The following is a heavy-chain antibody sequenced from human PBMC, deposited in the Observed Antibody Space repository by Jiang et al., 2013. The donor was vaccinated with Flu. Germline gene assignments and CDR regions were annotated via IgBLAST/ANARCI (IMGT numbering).Heavy chain of an antibody. CDR1: GDSVSSNSAA. D-gene: IGHD1-14*01. J-gene: IGHJ4*02. V-gene: IGHV6-1*01. CDR2: TYYRSKWYN. Sequence: QTLSLTCAISGDSVSSNSAAWDWIRQSPSRGLEWLGRTYYRSKWYNTYAVSVRSRITINPDTSKNQFSLQLNSVTPEDTAVYYCARDGATTSYYFDYWGQGTLVHRLL. CDR3: ARDGATTSYYFDY.